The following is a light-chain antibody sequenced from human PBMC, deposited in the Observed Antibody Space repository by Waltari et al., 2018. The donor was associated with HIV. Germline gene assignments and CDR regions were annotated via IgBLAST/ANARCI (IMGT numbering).Light chain of an antibody. J-gene: IGLJ3*02. CDR2: DES. CDR3: QVWDSSSDDWV. V-gene: IGLV3-21*02. CDR1: NIGSKS. Sequence: SYVLAQPPSVSVAPGQTARITCGGDNIGSKSVHWYQQKPGQAPLLVVYDESDRPSGIPGRFSGSNSGNTATLTISRVEAGDEADYYCQVWDSSSDDWVFGGGTKVTVL.